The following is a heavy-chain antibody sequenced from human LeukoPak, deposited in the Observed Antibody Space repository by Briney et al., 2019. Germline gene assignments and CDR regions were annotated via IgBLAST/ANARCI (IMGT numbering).Heavy chain of an antibody. D-gene: IGHD3-22*01. CDR3: TLNRITMIVVVKPRGDY. Sequence: GGSLRLSCAASGFTFSNAWMSWVRQARGKGLEWVGRIKSKTDGGTTDYAAPVKGRFTISRDDSKNTLYLQMNSLKTEDTAVYYCTLNRITMIVVVKPRGDYWGQGTLVTVSS. V-gene: IGHV3-15*01. CDR2: IKSKTDGGTT. CDR1: GFTFSNAW. J-gene: IGHJ4*02.